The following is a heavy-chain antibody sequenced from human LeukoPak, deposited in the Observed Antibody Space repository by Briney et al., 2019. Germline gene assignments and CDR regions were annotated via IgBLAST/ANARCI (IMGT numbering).Heavy chain of an antibody. V-gene: IGHV4-39*07. Sequence: SETLSLTCTVSGGSISSSSYYWGWIRQPPGKGLEWIGSIYYSGSTYYNPSLKSRVTISVDKSKNQFSLKLTSVTAADTAVYYCARDHIVVVPAAIRRADAFDIWGQGTMVTVSS. CDR2: IYYSGST. J-gene: IGHJ3*02. CDR3: ARDHIVVVPAAIRRADAFDI. D-gene: IGHD2-2*01. CDR1: GGSISSSSYY.